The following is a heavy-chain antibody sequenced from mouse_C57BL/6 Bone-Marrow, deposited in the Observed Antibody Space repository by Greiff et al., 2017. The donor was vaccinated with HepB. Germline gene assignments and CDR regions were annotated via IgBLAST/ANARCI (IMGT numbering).Heavy chain of an antibody. CDR2: ISGGGGNT. CDR3: ARRYYSSTHWYFDV. D-gene: IGHD1-1*01. CDR1: GFTFSSYT. V-gene: IGHV5-9*01. J-gene: IGHJ1*03. Sequence: EVKLVESGGGLVKPGGSLKLSCAASGFTFSSYTMSWVSQTPEKRLEWVATISGGGGNTYYPDSVKGRFTISRDNAKNTLYLQMTSLRSEDTALYYCARRYYSSTHWYFDVWGTETTVTVSS.